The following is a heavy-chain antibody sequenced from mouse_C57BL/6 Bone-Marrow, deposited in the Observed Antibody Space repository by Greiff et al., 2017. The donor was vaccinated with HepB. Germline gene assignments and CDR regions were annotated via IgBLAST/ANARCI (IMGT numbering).Heavy chain of an antibody. CDR1: GFNIKNTY. Sequence: VHVKQSVAELVRPGASVKLSCTASGFNIKNTYMHWVKQRPEQGLEWIGRIDPANGNTKYAPKFQGKATITADTSSNTAYLQLSSLTSEDTAIYYCASWVLRGAMDYWGQGTSVTVSS. CDR3: ASWVLRGAMDY. D-gene: IGHD2-12*01. J-gene: IGHJ4*01. CDR2: IDPANGNT. V-gene: IGHV14-3*01.